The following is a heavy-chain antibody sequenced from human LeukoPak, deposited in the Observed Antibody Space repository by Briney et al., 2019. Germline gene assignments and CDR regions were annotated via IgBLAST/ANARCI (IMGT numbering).Heavy chain of an antibody. J-gene: IGHJ4*02. CDR1: GFTFSSYS. V-gene: IGHV3-21*01. D-gene: IGHD3-16*01. CDR2: ISSSSSYK. Sequence: GSLRLSCAASGFTFSSYSMNWVRQAPGKGLEWVSSISSSSSYKYYADSVKGRFTISRDNAKNSLYLQMNSLRAEDTAVYYCARGPLGLVTPYYWGQGTLVTVSS. CDR3: ARGPLGLVTPYY.